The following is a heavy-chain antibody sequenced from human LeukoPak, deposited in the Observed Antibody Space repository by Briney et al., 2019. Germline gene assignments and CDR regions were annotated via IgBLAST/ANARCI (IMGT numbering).Heavy chain of an antibody. CDR1: GGSFSGYH. Sequence: SETLSLTCAVYGGSFSGYHWSWIRQPPGKGLEWIGEINHSGSTNYNPSLKSRVTISVDTSKNQFSLKLSSVTAADTAVYYCARGPPRVAYGMDVWGQGTTVTVSS. CDR3: ARGPPRVAYGMDV. V-gene: IGHV4-34*01. J-gene: IGHJ6*02. CDR2: INHSGST. D-gene: IGHD2-21*01.